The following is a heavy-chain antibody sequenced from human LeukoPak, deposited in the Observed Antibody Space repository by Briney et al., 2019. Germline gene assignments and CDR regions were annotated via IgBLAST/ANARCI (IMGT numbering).Heavy chain of an antibody. CDR1: GYTFTGYY. V-gene: IGHV1-2*02. CDR3: ARGPALHKNWVGGRWFDP. D-gene: IGHD3-16*01. CDR2: INPNSGGT. J-gene: IGHJ5*02. Sequence: GASVKVSCKASGYTFTGYYMHWVRQAPGQGLEWMGWINPNSGGTNYAQKFQGRVTMTRDTSISTAYMELSRLRSDDTAVYYCARGPALHKNWVGGRWFDPWGQGTLVTVSS.